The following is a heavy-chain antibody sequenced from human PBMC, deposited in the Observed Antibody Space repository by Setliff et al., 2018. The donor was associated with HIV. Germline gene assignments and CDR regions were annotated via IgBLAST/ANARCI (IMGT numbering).Heavy chain of an antibody. V-gene: IGHV4-4*08. CDR2: FYTSEIS. D-gene: IGHD3-10*01. J-gene: IGHJ6*03. Sequence: PSETLSLTCTLSGGSMSSYYWTWIRQPPGKGLEWIGYFYTSEISNYNSSLRSRVVISLDTSKNQFSLKLGSVTAADTAVYYCARAISTPSYYYHMDVWGTGTPVTVSS. CDR1: GGSMSSYY. CDR3: ARAISTPSYYYHMDV.